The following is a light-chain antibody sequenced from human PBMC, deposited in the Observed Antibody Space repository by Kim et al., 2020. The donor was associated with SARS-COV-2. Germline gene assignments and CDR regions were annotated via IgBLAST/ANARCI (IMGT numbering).Light chain of an antibody. J-gene: IGKJ4*01. Sequence: EIVLTQSPDTLSLSPGVRATLSCRASQSVSRSYLAWYQQKPGQAPRLLIYGASSRATGIPDRFSGSGSGTDFTLTISRLEPEDFAVYYCQQYGSSPRTFGGGTKVEIK. V-gene: IGKV3-20*01. CDR3: QQYGSSPRT. CDR1: QSVSRSY. CDR2: GAS.